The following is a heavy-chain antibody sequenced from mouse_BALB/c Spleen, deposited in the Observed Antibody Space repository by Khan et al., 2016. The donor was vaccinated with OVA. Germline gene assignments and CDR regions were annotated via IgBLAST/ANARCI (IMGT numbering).Heavy chain of an antibody. CDR3: TRRGYDAWITY. CDR2: IYPFSGET. D-gene: IGHD2-2*01. Sequence: VQLQQSGPELMKPGASVKMSCKASGYSFTSYCINWVIQSHGKSLEWIGIIYPFSGETTYNQKFKGRATFTVDKSSSTAYIQLSNLTDEDSAADYCTRRGYDAWITYWGQGTLVTVSA. J-gene: IGHJ3*01. CDR1: GYSFTSYC. V-gene: IGHV1-20*01.